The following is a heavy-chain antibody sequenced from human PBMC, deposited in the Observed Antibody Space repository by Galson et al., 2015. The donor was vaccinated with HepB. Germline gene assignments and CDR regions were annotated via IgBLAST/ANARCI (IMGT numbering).Heavy chain of an antibody. CDR2: IDWDDDE. CDR1: GFSLTTSGMC. V-gene: IGHV2-70*17. Sequence: PALVKPTQTFTLTCNFSGFSLTTSGMCVSWIRQPPGKALEWLARIDWDDDEFYSTPLKTRLTISKDTSKNQVFLTLTNVDPVDTATYYCARGYSYGDDYYYYGMDVWGQGTTVTVSS. CDR3: ARGYSYGDDYYYYGMDV. J-gene: IGHJ6*02. D-gene: IGHD5-18*01.